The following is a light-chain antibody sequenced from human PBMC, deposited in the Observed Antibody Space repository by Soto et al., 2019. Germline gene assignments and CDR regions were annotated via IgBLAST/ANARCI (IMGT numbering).Light chain of an antibody. CDR2: RAS. J-gene: IGKJ2*01. CDR1: QIVSSW. Sequence: DIQMTQFPSTLSASIGDRVTITCRASQIVSSWLAWYQQKPGKAPKLLIYRASNLESGVPSRFSGSGSGTELALTISSLQPDDFAAYYCQQYNPYSPYTFGQGTRLEIK. V-gene: IGKV1-5*03. CDR3: QQYNPYSPYT.